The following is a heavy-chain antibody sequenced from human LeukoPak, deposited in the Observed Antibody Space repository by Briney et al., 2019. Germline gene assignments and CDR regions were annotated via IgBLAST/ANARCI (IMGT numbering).Heavy chain of an antibody. D-gene: IGHD4-17*01. Sequence: PSETLSLTCTVSGGSISSYYWSWIRQPPGKGLEWIGYIYHSGSTNYNPSLKSRVTISVDTSKNQFSVRLRSVTAADTAVYYCAGTYGPIDYWGQGALVTVSS. J-gene: IGHJ4*02. CDR2: IYHSGST. V-gene: IGHV4-59*01. CDR3: AGTYGPIDY. CDR1: GGSISSYY.